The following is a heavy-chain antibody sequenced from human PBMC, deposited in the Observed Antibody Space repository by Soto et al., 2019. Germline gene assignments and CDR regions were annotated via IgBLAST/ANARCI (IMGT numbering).Heavy chain of an antibody. J-gene: IGHJ4*02. Sequence: SXTLSLTCAVYGGSFSGYYWSWIRQPPGKGPEWIGEINHSGSTNYNPSLKSRVTISVDTSKNQFSLKLSSVTAADTAVYYCARALLYDIVVVPAAIPFDYWGQGTLVTVSS. V-gene: IGHV4-34*01. CDR3: ARALLYDIVVVPAAIPFDY. D-gene: IGHD2-2*01. CDR2: INHSGST. CDR1: GGSFSGYY.